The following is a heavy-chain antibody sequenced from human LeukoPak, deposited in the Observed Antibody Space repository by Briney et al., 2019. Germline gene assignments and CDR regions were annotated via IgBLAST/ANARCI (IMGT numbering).Heavy chain of an antibody. V-gene: IGHV3-21*01. Sequence: GGSLRLSCAASGFTFSTYAMNWVRQAPGKGLEGVSSISSSSSYIYYADSMRGRFTISRDNAKNSLYLQMHSLRAEDTAVYYCAHSSGYAYGLDHWGQGTLVTVSS. CDR2: ISSSSSYI. CDR1: GFTFSTYA. CDR3: AHSSGYAYGLDH. J-gene: IGHJ4*02. D-gene: IGHD5-18*01.